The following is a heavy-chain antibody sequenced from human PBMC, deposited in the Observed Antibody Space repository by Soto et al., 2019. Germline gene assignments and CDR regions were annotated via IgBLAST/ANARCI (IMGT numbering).Heavy chain of an antibody. Sequence: QVQLLQSGAEVKKPGSSVKVSCKPSGGTFSSYAFNWVRQAPGEGLEWMGGIIPIFGTTNFAQNFQGRVTITADKSTGTVDMELRSLRSEDEAIYYCARWAGNIARASSSWFGGPFDYWGQGTLVSVSS. D-gene: IGHD6-13*01. J-gene: IGHJ4*01. CDR2: IIPIFGTT. CDR3: ARWAGNIARASSSWFGGPFDY. V-gene: IGHV1-69*06. CDR1: GGTFSSYA.